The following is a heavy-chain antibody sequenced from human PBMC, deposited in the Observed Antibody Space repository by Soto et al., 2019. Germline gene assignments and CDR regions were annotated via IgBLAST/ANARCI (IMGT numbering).Heavy chain of an antibody. V-gene: IGHV4-59*11. CDR2: IYYRGST. Sequence: PSETLSLTCTVSGGSISSHYWSWVRQAPGKGLEWIGHIYYRGSTSYNPSLRSRSTISVDTSNNQFSLKLNSVTTADTAVYYCARDRDSRYYFDYWGQGTLVTVSS. D-gene: IGHD3-10*01. CDR3: ARDRDSRYYFDY. CDR1: GGSISSHY. J-gene: IGHJ4*02.